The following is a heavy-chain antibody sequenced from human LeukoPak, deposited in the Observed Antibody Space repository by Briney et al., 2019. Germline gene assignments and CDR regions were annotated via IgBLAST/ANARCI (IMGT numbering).Heavy chain of an antibody. V-gene: IGHV4-34*01. J-gene: IGHJ4*02. CDR3: ARSLGAAAGPGLDY. D-gene: IGHD6-13*01. CDR2: INHSGST. Sequence: SETLSLTCPVYGGSFSGYYWSWIRQPPGKGLEWIGEINHSGSTNYNPSLKSRVTISVDTSKNQFSLKLSSVTAADTAVYYCARSLGAAAGPGLDYWGQGTLVTVSS. CDR1: GGSFSGYY.